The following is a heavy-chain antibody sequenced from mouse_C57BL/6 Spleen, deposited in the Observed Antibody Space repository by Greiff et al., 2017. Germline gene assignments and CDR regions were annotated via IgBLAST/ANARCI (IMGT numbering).Heavy chain of an antibody. CDR2: IWSDGST. V-gene: IGHV2-6-1*01. D-gene: IGHD2-5*01. J-gene: IGHJ4*01. CDR3: ARHEGDSNSFYAMDY. CDR1: GFSLTSYG. Sequence: VQLKESGPGLVAPSQSLSITCTVSGFSLTSYGVHWVRQPPGKGLEWLVVIWSDGSTTYNSALKSRLSISKDNSKSQVFLKMNSLQTDDTAMYYCARHEGDSNSFYAMDYWGQGTSVTVSS.